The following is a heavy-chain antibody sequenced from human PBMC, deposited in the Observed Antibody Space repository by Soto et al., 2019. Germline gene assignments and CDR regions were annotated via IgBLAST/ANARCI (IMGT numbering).Heavy chain of an antibody. D-gene: IGHD2-2*01. CDR1: GGSISSSSYY. V-gene: IGHV4-39*01. CDR3: ARRGLAMPVGRPFHYYYYGMDV. CDR2: IYYSGST. J-gene: IGHJ6*02. Sequence: PSETLSLTCTVSGGSISSSSYYWGWIRQPPGKGLEWIGSIYYSGSTYYNPSPKSRVTISVDTSKNQFSLKLSSVTAADTAVYYCARRGLAMPVGRPFHYYYYGMDVWGQGTTVTVSS.